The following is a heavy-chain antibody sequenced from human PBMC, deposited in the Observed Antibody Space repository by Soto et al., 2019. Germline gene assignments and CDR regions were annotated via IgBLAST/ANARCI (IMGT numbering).Heavy chain of an antibody. CDR1: GGSFSGYY. CDR2: INHSGST. Sequence: SETLSLTCAVYGGSFSGYYWSWIRQPPGKGLEWIGEINHSGSTNYNPSLKSRVTISVDKSKNQFSLKLSSVTAADTAVYYCARAGSWYYYYGMDVWGQGTTVTVS. D-gene: IGHD6-13*01. J-gene: IGHJ6*02. CDR3: ARAGSWYYYYGMDV. V-gene: IGHV4-34*01.